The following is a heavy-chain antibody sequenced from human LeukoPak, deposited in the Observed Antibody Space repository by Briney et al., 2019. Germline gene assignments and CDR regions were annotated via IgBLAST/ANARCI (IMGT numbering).Heavy chain of an antibody. CDR3: ARDRPTYYDSSGYYLESDY. CDR2: VYTSGST. V-gene: IGHV4-61*02. CDR1: GASISSGSYY. J-gene: IGHJ4*02. D-gene: IGHD3-22*01. Sequence: SQTLSLTCTVSGASISSGSYYWRWIRQPAGKGLEWIGRVYTSGSTNYNPSLKSRVTISVDTSKNQFSLNLSSVTAADTAVYYCARDRPTYYDSSGYYLESDYWGQGTLVTVSS.